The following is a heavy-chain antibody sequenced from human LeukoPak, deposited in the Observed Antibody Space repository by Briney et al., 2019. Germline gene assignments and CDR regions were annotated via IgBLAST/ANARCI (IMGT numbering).Heavy chain of an antibody. D-gene: IGHD1-14*01. CDR2: IYYSGST. V-gene: IGHV4-59*01. Sequence: SETLSLTCTVSGGSISSYYWSWIRQPPGKGLEWIGYIYYSGSTNYNPSLKSRVTISVDTSKNQFSLKLSSVTAADTAVYYCARGYGLYYYYMDVRGKGTTVTVSS. J-gene: IGHJ6*03. CDR3: ARGYGLYYYYMDV. CDR1: GGSISSYY.